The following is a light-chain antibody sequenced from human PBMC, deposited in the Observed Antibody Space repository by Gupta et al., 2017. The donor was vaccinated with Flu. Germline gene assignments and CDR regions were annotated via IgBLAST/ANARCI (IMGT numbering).Light chain of an antibody. Sequence: PSSLSSSVGDRVNISCRSSQGIQKYLIWYHQKPGKVPTLLIYSASTLQSGVSSRFSGSGSGTDFTLTISSLQPEDFGTDYCQKSNDASWTFGQGTKVEIK. CDR2: SAS. CDR3: QKSNDASWT. V-gene: IGKV1-27*01. CDR1: QGIQKY. J-gene: IGKJ1*01.